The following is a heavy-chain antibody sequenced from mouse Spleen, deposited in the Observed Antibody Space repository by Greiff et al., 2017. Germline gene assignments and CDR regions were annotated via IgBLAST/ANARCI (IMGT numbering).Heavy chain of an antibody. CDR2: ISSGGST. J-gene: IGHJ2*01. Sequence: EVKLMESGGGLVKPGGSLKLSCAASGFTFSSYAMSWVRQTPEKRLEWVASISSGGSTYYPDSVKGRFTISRDNARNILYLQMSSLRSEDTAMYYCAREGYYGYFDYWGQGTTLTVSS. D-gene: IGHD1-1*01. CDR1: GFTFSSYA. CDR3: AREGYYGYFDY. V-gene: IGHV5-6-5*01.